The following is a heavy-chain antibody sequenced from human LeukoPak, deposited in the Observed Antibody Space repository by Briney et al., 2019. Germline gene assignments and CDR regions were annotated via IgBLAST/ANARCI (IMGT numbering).Heavy chain of an antibody. J-gene: IGHJ3*02. D-gene: IGHD2-21*02. CDR2: ISSSSSTI. Sequence: GGSLRLSCAASGFTFRSYSMNWVRQAPGKGLEWVSYISSSSSTIYYADSVKGRFTISRDNAKNSLYLQMNSLRAEDTAVYYCARCGGDCSDAFDIWGQGTMVTVSS. CDR1: GFTFRSYS. CDR3: ARCGGDCSDAFDI. V-gene: IGHV3-48*04.